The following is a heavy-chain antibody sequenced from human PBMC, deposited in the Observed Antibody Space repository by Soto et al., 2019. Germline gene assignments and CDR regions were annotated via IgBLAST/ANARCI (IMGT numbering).Heavy chain of an antibody. Sequence: QVQLVQSGAEVKKPGSSVKVSCKASGGTFSSYAISWVRQAPGQGLEWMGGIIPIFGTANYAQKFQGRVTITADESTSTAYMELSSLTSEDTAVYYCARVDYYGSGSYYLYYYYGMDVWGQGTTVTVSS. D-gene: IGHD3-10*01. CDR2: IIPIFGTA. J-gene: IGHJ6*02. CDR1: GGTFSSYA. CDR3: ARVDYYGSGSYYLYYYYGMDV. V-gene: IGHV1-69*12.